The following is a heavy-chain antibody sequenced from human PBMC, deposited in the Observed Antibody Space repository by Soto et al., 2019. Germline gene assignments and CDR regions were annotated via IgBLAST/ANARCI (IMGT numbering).Heavy chain of an antibody. Sequence: GGSLRLSCAASGFTFSSYAMHWVRQAPGKGLEWVAVISYDGSNKYYADSVKGRFTISRDNSKNTLYLQMNSLRAEDTAVYYCARGNSSPYYYYGMDVWGQGTTVTVSS. V-gene: IGHV3-30-3*01. CDR2: ISYDGSNK. CDR3: ARGNSSPYYYYGMDV. J-gene: IGHJ6*02. D-gene: IGHD6-13*01. CDR1: GFTFSSYA.